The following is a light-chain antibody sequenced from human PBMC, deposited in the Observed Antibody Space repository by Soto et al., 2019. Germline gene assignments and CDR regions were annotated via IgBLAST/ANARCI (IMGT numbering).Light chain of an antibody. CDR1: QSVSSSY. V-gene: IGKV3-20*01. CDR2: GAS. CDR3: QQYGSSGALT. J-gene: IGKJ4*01. Sequence: EIVLTQSPGTLCLSPGERATLSCRASQSVSSSYLAWYQQKPGQAPRLLIYGASSRATGIPDRFSGSGSGTDFTLTISRLEPEDFAVYYCQQYGSSGALTFGGGTKVDIK.